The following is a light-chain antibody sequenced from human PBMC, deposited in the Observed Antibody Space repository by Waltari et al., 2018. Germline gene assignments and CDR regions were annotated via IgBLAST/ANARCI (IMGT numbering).Light chain of an antibody. J-gene: IGLJ3*02. CDR3: QSYDTSLSVV. Sequence: QSVLTQPPSVSGAPGQRVTISCTESAPNHGAGHDVHWYQQLPRAAPKLLIYGSSTRPLGVPDRFFGSTSGTSASLAITGLQAEDEADYYCQSYDTSLSVVFGGGTKLTVL. V-gene: IGLV1-40*01. CDR2: GSS. CDR1: APNHGAGHD.